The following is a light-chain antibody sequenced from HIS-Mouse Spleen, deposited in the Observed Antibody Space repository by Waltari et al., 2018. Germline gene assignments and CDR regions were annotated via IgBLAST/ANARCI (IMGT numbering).Light chain of an antibody. CDR1: QGICSY. V-gene: IGKV1-9*01. CDR3: QQLNSYPPT. CDR2: AAS. J-gene: IGKJ1*01. Sequence: DIQLTQSPSFLSASVGDRVTITCRASQGICSYLAWYQQKPGKAPKLLIYAASTLQSGVPSRFSGSVSGTEFTLTISSLQPEDFATYYCQQLNSYPPTFGQGTKVEIK.